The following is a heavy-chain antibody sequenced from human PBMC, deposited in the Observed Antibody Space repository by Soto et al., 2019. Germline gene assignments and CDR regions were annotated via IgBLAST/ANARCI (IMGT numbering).Heavy chain of an antibody. Sequence: QVQLVESGGGVVQPGRSLRLSCSPSGFSFCSIGMHWVRQAPGKGLEWVAIIWYDGSLEYYADSVKGRFSISRDNSKNTLYLQMNSLRVEDTAVHYCAKPSYDFWSGYYHPFDYWGQGTLVTVSS. CDR3: AKPSYDFWSGYYHPFDY. V-gene: IGHV3-33*03. J-gene: IGHJ4*02. D-gene: IGHD3-3*01. CDR1: GFSFCSIG. CDR2: IWYDGSLE.